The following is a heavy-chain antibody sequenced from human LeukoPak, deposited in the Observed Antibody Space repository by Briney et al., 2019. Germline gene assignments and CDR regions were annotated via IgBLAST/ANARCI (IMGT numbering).Heavy chain of an antibody. Sequence: GRSLRLSRAASGFTFDDYAMHWVRQAPGKGLEWVSGISWNSGSIGYADSVKGRFTISRDNAKNSLYLQMNSPRAEDMALYYCAKEGSWGGYYFDYWGQGTLVTVSS. CDR2: ISWNSGSI. V-gene: IGHV3-9*03. D-gene: IGHD1-26*01. J-gene: IGHJ4*02. CDR3: AKEGSWGGYYFDY. CDR1: GFTFDDYA.